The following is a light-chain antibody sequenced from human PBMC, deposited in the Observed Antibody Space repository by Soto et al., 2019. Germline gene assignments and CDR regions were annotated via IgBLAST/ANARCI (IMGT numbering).Light chain of an antibody. V-gene: IGKV3-15*01. CDR1: QNVSNN. CDR2: GAS. CDR3: QQYDNWPLT. Sequence: EIVMTQSPATLSVSPGERATLSCRASQNVSNNLAWYQQKPGQAPRLLIYGASTRATGIPATFGGSGSGTEFTLTISSLQSEDFAVYYCQQYDNWPLTFDQGTKVEIK. J-gene: IGKJ1*01.